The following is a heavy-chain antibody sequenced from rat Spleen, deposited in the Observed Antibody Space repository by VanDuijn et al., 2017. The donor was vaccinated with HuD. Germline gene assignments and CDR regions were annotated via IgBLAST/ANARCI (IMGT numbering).Heavy chain of an antibody. V-gene: IGHV5-29*01. D-gene: IGHD1-6*01. J-gene: IGHJ4*01. Sequence: EVQLVESDGGLVQPGRSLKLSCAASGFTFSDYYMAWVRQAPTKGLEWVATISSDGRRNYYRDSVKGRFTISRDNAKSSLYLQMESLRSEDTATYYCTREVYTTDSYVMDAWGQGASVTVSS. CDR1: GFTFSDYY. CDR2: ISSDGRRN. CDR3: TREVYTTDSYVMDA.